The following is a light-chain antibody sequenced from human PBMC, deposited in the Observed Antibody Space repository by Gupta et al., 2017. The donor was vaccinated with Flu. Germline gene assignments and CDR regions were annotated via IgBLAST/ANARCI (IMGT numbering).Light chain of an antibody. J-gene: IGLJ3*02. V-gene: IGLV7-46*01. CDR1: TGAVTGGHF. CDR2: DTT. Sequence: QAVVTQEPSLTVSPGGKGTLTCGSSTGAVTGGHFHYWFQQKPGQAPRTLIYDTTNKHSWTPARFSGSRLGGKAALTLSGAQPEDEAEYYCLLSYSSVRVFGGGTKLTVL. CDR3: LLSYSSVRV.